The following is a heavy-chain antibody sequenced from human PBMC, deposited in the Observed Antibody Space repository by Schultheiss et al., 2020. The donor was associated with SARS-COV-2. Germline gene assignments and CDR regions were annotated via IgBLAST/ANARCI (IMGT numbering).Heavy chain of an antibody. CDR1: GLTLNSAW. J-gene: IGHJ6*03. CDR3: AVFSDYDFWSGYMDV. Sequence: GGSLRLSCAASGLTLNSAWMSWVRQAPGKGLEWVSAISGSGGSTYYADSVKGRFTISRDNSKNTLYLQMNSLRAEDTAVYYCAVFSDYDFWSGYMDVWGKGTTVTVSS. V-gene: IGHV3-23*01. CDR2: ISGSGGST. D-gene: IGHD3-3*01.